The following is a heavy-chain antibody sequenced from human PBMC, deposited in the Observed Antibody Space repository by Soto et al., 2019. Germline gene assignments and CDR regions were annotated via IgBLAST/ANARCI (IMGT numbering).Heavy chain of an antibody. CDR2: ISFSSTNI. Sequence: EVQLVESGGGLVKPGGSLRLSCAASGFTFSSYTMNWVRQAPGKGLEWVSSISFSSTNIHYADSVKGRFTISRDNAKNSLYLQMNSLGAEDTAVYYCARGAGDLPYWGQGTLVTVSS. J-gene: IGHJ4*02. D-gene: IGHD7-27*01. CDR1: GFTFSSYT. V-gene: IGHV3-21*01. CDR3: ARGAGDLPY.